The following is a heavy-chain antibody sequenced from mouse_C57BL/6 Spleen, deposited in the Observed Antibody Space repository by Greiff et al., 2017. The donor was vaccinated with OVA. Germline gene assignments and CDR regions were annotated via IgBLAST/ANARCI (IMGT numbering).Heavy chain of an antibody. CDR1: GFTFSSYA. CDR3: TRGGDYYAMDY. V-gene: IGHV5-9-1*02. Sequence: EVHLVESGEGLVKPGGSLKLSCAASGFTFSSYAMSWVHQTPEKRLEWVAYISSGGDYIYYADTVKGRFTISRDNARNTLYLQMSSLKSEDTAMYYCTRGGDYYAMDYWGQGTSVTVSS. J-gene: IGHJ4*01. CDR2: ISSGGDYI.